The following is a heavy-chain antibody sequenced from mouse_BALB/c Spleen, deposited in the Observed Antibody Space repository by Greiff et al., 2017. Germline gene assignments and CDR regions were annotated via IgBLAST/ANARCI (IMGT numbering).Heavy chain of an antibody. D-gene: IGHD2-1*01. CDR3: ARSGGNYVGFAY. CDR1: GYTFTDYY. V-gene: IGHV1-77*01. CDR2: IYPGSGNT. Sequence: QVQLKESGAELARPGASVKLSCKASGYTFTDYYINWVKQRTGQGLEWIGEIYPGSGNTYYNEKFKGKATLTADKSSSTAYMQLSSLTSEDSAVYFCARSGGNYVGFAYWGQGTLVTVSA. J-gene: IGHJ3*01.